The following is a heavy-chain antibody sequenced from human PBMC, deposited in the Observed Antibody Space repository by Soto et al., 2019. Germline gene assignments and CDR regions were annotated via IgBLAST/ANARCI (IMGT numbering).Heavy chain of an antibody. D-gene: IGHD5-18*01. V-gene: IGHV4-4*02. CDR1: GGSISSTNW. CDR2: IYHSGSI. CDR3: AKAIRGYSSYDY. Sequence: QVQLQESGPGLVKPSGTLSLTCAVSGGSISSTNWWSWVRQPPGKGLEWIGEIYHSGSINYNPSLKNRVTISVDKSKNRFSLKLSSVTAADTAVYYCAKAIRGYSSYDYWGQGTLVTVCS. J-gene: IGHJ4*02.